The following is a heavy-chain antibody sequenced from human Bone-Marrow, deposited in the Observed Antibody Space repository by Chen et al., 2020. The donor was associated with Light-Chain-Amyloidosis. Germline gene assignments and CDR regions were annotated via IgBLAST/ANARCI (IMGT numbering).Heavy chain of an antibody. Sequence: VQLLESGGGFVQPGGSLRLSCAASGFTFNGFTFNDYAMTWVRQAPGKGLEWVAIISDDSDRKLYAESVKGRFTISRDNSKNTMYLQMNSLRADDTALYYCAKDESTGYYYYGMDVWGQGTMVTVSS. CDR3: AKDESTGYYYYGMDV. J-gene: IGHJ6*02. V-gene: IGHV3-30*18. CDR2: ISDDSDRK. D-gene: IGHD2-8*02. CDR1: GFTFNGFTFNDYA.